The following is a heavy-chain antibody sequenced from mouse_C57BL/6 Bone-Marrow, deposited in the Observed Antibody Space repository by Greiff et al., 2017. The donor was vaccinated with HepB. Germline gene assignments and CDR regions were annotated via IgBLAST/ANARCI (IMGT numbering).Heavy chain of an antibody. CDR3: ARRMIYDGYWAWFAY. D-gene: IGHD2-3*01. J-gene: IGHJ3*01. CDR2: INPNNGGT. CDR1: GYTFTDYY. Sequence: VQLQQSGPELVKPGASVKISCKASGYTFTDYYMNWVKQSHGKSLEWIGDINPNNGGTSYNQKFKGKATLTVDKSSSTAYMELRSLTSEDSAVYYCARRMIYDGYWAWFAYWGQGTLVTVSA. V-gene: IGHV1-26*01.